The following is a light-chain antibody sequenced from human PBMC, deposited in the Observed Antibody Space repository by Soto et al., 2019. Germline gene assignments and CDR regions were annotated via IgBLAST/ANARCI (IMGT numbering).Light chain of an antibody. CDR3: HQRSNWPRT. Sequence: EIVLTQSPGTLSLSPGERATLSCRASQSVSSSYLAWYQQKPGQAPRLLIYGASSRATGIPDRFSGSGSGTDFTLTISSLEAEDFAVYYCHQRSNWPRTFGGGTKVDIK. CDR2: GAS. CDR1: QSVSSSY. J-gene: IGKJ4*01. V-gene: IGKV3D-20*02.